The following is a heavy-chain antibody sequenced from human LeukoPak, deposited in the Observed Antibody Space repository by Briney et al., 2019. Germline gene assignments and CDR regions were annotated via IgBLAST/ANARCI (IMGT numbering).Heavy chain of an antibody. V-gene: IGHV4-34*01. Sequence: SETLSLTCAVYGGSFSDFYWSWIRQPPGKGLEWIGEINHSGSTNYNPSLKSRVTISVDKSKNQFSLKLSSVTAADTAVYFCARGGPPGYYYDYYMDVWGKGTTVTISS. CDR3: ARGGPPGYYYDYYMDV. CDR2: INHSGST. J-gene: IGHJ6*03. CDR1: GGSFSDFY.